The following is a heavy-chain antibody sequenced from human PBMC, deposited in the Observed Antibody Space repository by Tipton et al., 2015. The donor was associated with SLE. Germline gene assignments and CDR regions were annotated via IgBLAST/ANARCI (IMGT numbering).Heavy chain of an antibody. CDR2: MYYSGNT. V-gene: IGHV4-59*04. Sequence: TLSLTCTVSGGSISSYYWSWIRQPPGKGLEWIGSMYYSGNTYYNPSLKTRVTISVDTSKNQFSLKLSSVTAADTAVYYCARNLGPEWMATKRGYFDLWGRGTLVSVSS. D-gene: IGHD5-24*01. CDR1: GGSISSYY. CDR3: ARNLGPEWMATKRGYFDL. J-gene: IGHJ2*01.